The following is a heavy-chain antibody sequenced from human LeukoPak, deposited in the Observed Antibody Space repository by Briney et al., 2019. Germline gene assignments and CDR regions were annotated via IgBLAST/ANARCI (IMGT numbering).Heavy chain of an antibody. CDR3: ARDRYCSGGSCYGSYMDV. V-gene: IGHV3-7*01. J-gene: IGHJ6*03. CDR1: GFTFSSYW. D-gene: IGHD2-15*01. CDR2: IKQDGSEK. Sequence: PGGSLRLSCAASGFTFSSYWMSWVRQAPGKGLEWVANIKQDGSEKYYVDSVKGRFTISRDNAKNSLYLQMNSLRAEDTAVYYCARDRYCSGGSCYGSYMDVWGKGTTVTVSS.